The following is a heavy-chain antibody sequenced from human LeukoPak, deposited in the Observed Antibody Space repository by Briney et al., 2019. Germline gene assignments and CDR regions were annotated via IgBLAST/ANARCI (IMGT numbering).Heavy chain of an antibody. Sequence: GGSLRLSCVASGFTLSGYAMSWVRQAPGKGLEWVSAISSRSEATYYADSVKGRFTISRDNPQNTMYLHMTSLNADDTAIYYCAKESPYISSRQYYFDYWGQGALVTVSS. CDR2: ISSRSEAT. CDR1: GFTLSGYA. V-gene: IGHV3-23*01. D-gene: IGHD6-6*01. CDR3: AKESPYISSRQYYFDY. J-gene: IGHJ4*02.